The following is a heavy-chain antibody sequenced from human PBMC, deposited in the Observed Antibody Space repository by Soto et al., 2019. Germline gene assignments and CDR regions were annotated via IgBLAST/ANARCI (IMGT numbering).Heavy chain of an antibody. J-gene: IGHJ3*01. Sequence: ASVMPTSKERVNTFTETELTSGMPSPAQGIKWMGIINPSGGSTSYAQKFQGRVTMTRDTSTSTVYMELSSLRSEDTAVYYCARVVGYYYFRRYCDGPDAFAFCGQGT. V-gene: IGHV1-46*01. CDR2: INPSGGST. CDR3: ARVVGYYYFRRYCDGPDAFAF. CDR1: VNTFTETE. D-gene: IGHD3-3*01.